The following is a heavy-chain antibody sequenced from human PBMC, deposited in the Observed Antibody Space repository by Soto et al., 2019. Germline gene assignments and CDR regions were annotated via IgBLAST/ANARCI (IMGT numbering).Heavy chain of an antibody. CDR2: ISSSGSTI. Sequence: GGSLRLSCAASGFTFSSYSMDWVRQAPGKGLEWVSYISSSGSTIYYADSVKGRFTISRDNAKNSLYLQMNSLRAEDTAVYYWARWVGSCGGDCYSFDYWGQGTLVTVSS. D-gene: IGHD2-21*02. CDR3: ARWVGSCGGDCYSFDY. J-gene: IGHJ4*02. CDR1: GFTFSSYS. V-gene: IGHV3-48*04.